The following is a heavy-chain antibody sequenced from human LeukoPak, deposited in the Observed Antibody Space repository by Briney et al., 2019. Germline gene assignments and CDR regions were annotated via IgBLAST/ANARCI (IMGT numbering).Heavy chain of an antibody. CDR1: GGSISSYY. D-gene: IGHD6-6*01. V-gene: IGHV4-59*08. CDR3: ARHGGAARHTDAFDI. Sequence: SETLSLTCTVSGGSISSYYWSWIRQPPGKGLEWIGYIYYSGSTNYNPSLKSRVTIPVDTSKNQFSLKLSSVTAADTAVYYCARHGGAARHTDAFDIWGQGTMVTVSS. CDR2: IYYSGST. J-gene: IGHJ3*02.